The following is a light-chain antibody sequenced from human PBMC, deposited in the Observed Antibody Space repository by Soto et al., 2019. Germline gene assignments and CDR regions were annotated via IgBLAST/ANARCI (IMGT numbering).Light chain of an antibody. Sequence: EIVLTQSPGTLSLSPGERVTLSCRASQSVRSNLAWYQQKPGQSPRLLIYDASTRATGIPARFSGSGSWTDFTLTISSLQSEDFAVYYCQQYYNWPPWTFGQGTKVDIK. CDR3: QQYYNWPPWT. V-gene: IGKV3-15*01. CDR2: DAS. J-gene: IGKJ1*01. CDR1: QSVRSN.